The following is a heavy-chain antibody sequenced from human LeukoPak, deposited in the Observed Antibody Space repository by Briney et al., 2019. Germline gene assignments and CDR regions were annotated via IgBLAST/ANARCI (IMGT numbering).Heavy chain of an antibody. CDR2: ISYCGSNK. CDR1: GLPYSSYG. CDR3: AREVRSGEYYFDY. V-gene: IGHV3-30*03. D-gene: IGHD6-19*01. J-gene: IGHJ4*02. Sequence: GRPLRLSCAASGLPYSSYGMHWVRQAPGKGLEWVAVISYCGSNKYYADTVKGRFTIYRDNSKNTLYLQMNSLRAGDTAVYYCAREVRSGEYYFDYWGQGTLVTVSS.